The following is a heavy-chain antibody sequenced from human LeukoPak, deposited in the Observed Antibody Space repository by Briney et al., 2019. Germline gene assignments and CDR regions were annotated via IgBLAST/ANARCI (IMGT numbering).Heavy chain of an antibody. V-gene: IGHV4-59*01. CDR2: IYYSGST. CDR3: ARDRGYDFWSGYFAVTTDAFDI. Sequence: SETLSLTCTDSGGSISSYYWSWIRQPPGKGLEWIGYIYYSGSTNYNPSLKSRVTISVDTSKNQFSLKLSSVTAADTAVYYCARDRGYDFWSGYFAVTTDAFDIWGQGTMVTVSS. D-gene: IGHD3-3*01. CDR1: GGSISSYY. J-gene: IGHJ3*02.